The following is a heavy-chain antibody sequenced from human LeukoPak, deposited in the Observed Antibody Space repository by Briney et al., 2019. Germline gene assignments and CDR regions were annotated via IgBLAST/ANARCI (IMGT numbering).Heavy chain of an antibody. V-gene: IGHV4-30-4*01. CDR1: GGSISSGDYY. CDR3: ARPYYYDSRIDP. D-gene: IGHD3-22*01. CDR2: MYYSGST. Sequence: SETLSLTCTVSGGSISSGDYYWSWIRQPPGKGLEWIAYMYYSGSTYYNPSLKSRVTMSADTSQNQLSLKLSSVTAADTAVYYCARPYYYDSRIDPWGQGVLVTVSS. J-gene: IGHJ5*02.